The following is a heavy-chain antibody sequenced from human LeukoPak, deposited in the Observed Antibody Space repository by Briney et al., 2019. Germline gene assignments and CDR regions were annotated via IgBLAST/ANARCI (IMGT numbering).Heavy chain of an antibody. CDR1: GFTFSTYA. Sequence: GGSLRLSCAASGFTFSTYAINWVRQAPGKGLEWVSAISGSGGSTYCADSVKGLFTISRDNSKNKLYLQMNSLRAEDTAFYACAKDGGDDILTGDALDYWGQGSLVTVSS. J-gene: IGHJ4*02. V-gene: IGHV3-23*01. CDR3: AKDGGDDILTGDALDY. CDR2: ISGSGGST. D-gene: IGHD3-9*01.